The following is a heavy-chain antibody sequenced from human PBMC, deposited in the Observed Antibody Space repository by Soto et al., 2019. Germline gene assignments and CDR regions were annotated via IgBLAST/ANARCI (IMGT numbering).Heavy chain of an antibody. CDR3: TLSTIVGTILRFDF. CDR2: IYWDDDK. J-gene: IGHJ4*02. V-gene: IGHV2-5*02. Sequence: QITLKESGPTLVKPTQTLTLTCTLSGFSLSTSGVGVGWIRQPPGQALEWLALIYWDDDKRYSPSLKSRVTLSTDTSNNRVALTMTNTDPVDTATYYCTLSTIVGTILRFDFWGQGTLFTVSS. D-gene: IGHD5-12*01. CDR1: GFSLSTSGVG.